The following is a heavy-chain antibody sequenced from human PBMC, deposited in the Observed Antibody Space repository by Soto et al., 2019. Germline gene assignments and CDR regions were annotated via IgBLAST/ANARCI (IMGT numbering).Heavy chain of an antibody. CDR2: IIPIFGTA. J-gene: IGHJ4*02. CDR3: ARLGWHGYKSSYYFDY. Sequence: QVQLVQSGAEVQKPGSSVKVSCKASGGTFSSYAISWVRQAPGQGLEWMGGIIPIFGTANYAQKFQGRVTITADESTSTAYMELSSLRSEDTAVYYCARLGWHGYKSSYYFDYWGQGTLVTVSS. D-gene: IGHD5-12*01. V-gene: IGHV1-69*01. CDR1: GGTFSSYA.